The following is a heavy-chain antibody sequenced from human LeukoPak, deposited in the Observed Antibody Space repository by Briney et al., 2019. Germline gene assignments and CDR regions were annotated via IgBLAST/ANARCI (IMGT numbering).Heavy chain of an antibody. CDR3: ARLKAAAAYYYYYGMDV. V-gene: IGHV4-59*01. Sequence: SETLSLTCTVSGGYISSYYWSWIRQPPGKGLEWIGYIYYSGSTNYNPSLKSRVTISVDTSKNQFSLKLSSVTAADTAVYYCARLKAAAAYYYYYGMDVWGQGTTVTVSS. CDR2: IYYSGST. D-gene: IGHD6-13*01. J-gene: IGHJ6*02. CDR1: GGYISSYY.